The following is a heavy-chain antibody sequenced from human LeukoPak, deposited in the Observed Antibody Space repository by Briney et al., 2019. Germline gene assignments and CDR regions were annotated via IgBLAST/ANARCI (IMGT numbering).Heavy chain of an antibody. CDR3: ARDRSPLILTGFIGFFDY. CDR2: IIPIFGTA. Sequence: EASVKVSCKASGGTFSSYAISWVRQAPGQGLEWMGGIIPIFGTANYAQKFQGRVTITADESTSTAYMELSSLRSEDTAVYYCARDRSPLILTGFIGFFDYWGQGTLVTVSS. CDR1: GGTFSSYA. V-gene: IGHV1-69*13. J-gene: IGHJ4*02. D-gene: IGHD3-9*01.